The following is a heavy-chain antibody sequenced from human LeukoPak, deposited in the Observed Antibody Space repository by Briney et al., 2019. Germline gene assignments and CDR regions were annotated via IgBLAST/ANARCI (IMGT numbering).Heavy chain of an antibody. CDR2: INHSGST. Sequence: SETLSLXCTVSGGSISGYYWSWIRQPPGKGLEWIGEINHSGSTNYNPSLKSRVTISVDTSKNQFSLKLTSVTAADTAVYYCARVASDAYVWGSYRYTDYWGQGTLVTVSS. CDR3: ARVASDAYVWGSYRYTDY. D-gene: IGHD3-16*02. J-gene: IGHJ4*02. CDR1: GGSISGYY. V-gene: IGHV4-34*01.